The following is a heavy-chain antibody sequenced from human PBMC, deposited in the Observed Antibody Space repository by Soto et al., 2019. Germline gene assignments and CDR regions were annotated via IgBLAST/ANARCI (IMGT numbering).Heavy chain of an antibody. CDR1: GFTFSSYG. CDR2: IWYDGSNK. D-gene: IGHD3-16*01. J-gene: IGHJ4*02. V-gene: IGHV3-33*01. CDR3: ARDPSRSIICLDY. Sequence: PGGSLRLSCAASGFTFSSYGMHWVRQAPGKGLEWVAVIWYDGSNKYYADSVKGRFTISRDNSKNTLYLQMNSLRAEDTAVYYCARDPSRSIICLDYWGQGTLVTVSS.